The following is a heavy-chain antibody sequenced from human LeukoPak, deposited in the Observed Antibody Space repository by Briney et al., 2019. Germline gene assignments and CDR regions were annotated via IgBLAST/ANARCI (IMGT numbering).Heavy chain of an antibody. CDR1: GFTLSTYS. CDR2: VSGSGGRT. CDR3: LRLGPVCCDDY. J-gene: IGHJ4*02. V-gene: IGHV3-23*01. Sequence: GGSLRLSCAASGFTLSTYSRSWVRQAPGKGLEWVSAVSGSGGRTYYADSAKGRFTVSRDNAKNTVYLQMNSLRAEDTAVYYCLRLGPVCCDDYWGKGNLVTVSS. D-gene: IGHD2-8*01.